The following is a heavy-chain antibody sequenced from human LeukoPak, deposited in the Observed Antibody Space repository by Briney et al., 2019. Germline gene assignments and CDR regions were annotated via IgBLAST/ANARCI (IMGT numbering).Heavy chain of an antibody. J-gene: IGHJ4*02. V-gene: IGHV4-39*01. CDR3: GERLGLYRSRGGGVNYYFDY. Sequence: SETLSLTCTVSGGSISSSSYYWGWIRQPPGKGLEWIGSIYYSGSTYNNPSLKSRVTISVDTSKNQFSLKLSSVTAADTAVYYWGERLGLYRSRGGGVNYYFDYWGQGTLVTVSS. CDR2: IYYSGST. CDR1: GGSISSSSYY. D-gene: IGHD3-16*01.